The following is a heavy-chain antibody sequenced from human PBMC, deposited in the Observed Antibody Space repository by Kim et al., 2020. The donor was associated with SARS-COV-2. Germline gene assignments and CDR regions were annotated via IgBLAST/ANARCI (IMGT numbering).Heavy chain of an antibody. CDR3: ARGRVGAAAGTSYYYGMDV. D-gene: IGHD6-13*01. Sequence: ASVKVSCKASGYTFTSYYMHWVRQAPGQGLEWMGIINPSGGSTSYAQKFQGRVTMTRDTSTSTVYMELSSLRSEDTAVYYCARGRVGAAAGTSYYYGMDVWGQGTTVTVSS. CDR2: INPSGGST. CDR1: GYTFTSYY. V-gene: IGHV1-46*01. J-gene: IGHJ6*02.